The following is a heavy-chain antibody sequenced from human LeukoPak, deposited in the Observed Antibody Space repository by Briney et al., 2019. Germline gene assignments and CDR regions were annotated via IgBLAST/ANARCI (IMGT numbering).Heavy chain of an antibody. CDR2: ISSSSSYI. D-gene: IGHD3-10*01. Sequence: MAGGSLRLSCAASGFTFSSYSMNWVRQAPGKGLEWVSSISSSSSYIYYADSVKGRFTISRDNSKNTLYLQMNSLRAEDTAVYYCATLWFGEFSPCDYWGQGTLVTVSS. V-gene: IGHV3-21*04. CDR3: ATLWFGEFSPCDY. J-gene: IGHJ4*02. CDR1: GFTFSSYS.